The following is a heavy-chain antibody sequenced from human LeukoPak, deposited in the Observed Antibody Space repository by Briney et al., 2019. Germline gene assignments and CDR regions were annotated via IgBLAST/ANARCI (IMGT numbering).Heavy chain of an antibody. CDR2: IWYDGSNK. Sequence: GRSLRLSCAASGFTFSSYGMHWVRQAPGKGLEWVAVIWYDGSNKYYADSVKGRFTISRDNSKNTLYLQMNSLRDEDTAVYYCARDISSTTYYYYGMDVWGQGTTVIVSS. J-gene: IGHJ6*02. V-gene: IGHV3-33*01. CDR3: ARDISSTTYYYYGMDV. CDR1: GFTFSSYG. D-gene: IGHD1-14*01.